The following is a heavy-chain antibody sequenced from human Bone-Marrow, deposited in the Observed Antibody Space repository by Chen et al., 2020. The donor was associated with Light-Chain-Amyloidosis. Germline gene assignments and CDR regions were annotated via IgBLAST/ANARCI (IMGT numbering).Heavy chain of an antibody. Sequence: QVQLQESGTGLVKPSETLSLTCTVSGGSISSYYWSWIRQPPGKGLEWIGYIYYSGSTNYNPSLKSRVTISVDTSKNQFSLKLSSVTAADTAVYYCARGSRITIFGVSYPFDAFDIWGQGTMVTVSS. CDR2: IYYSGST. V-gene: IGHV4-59*01. CDR1: GGSISSYY. J-gene: IGHJ3*02. D-gene: IGHD3-3*01. CDR3: ARGSRITIFGVSYPFDAFDI.